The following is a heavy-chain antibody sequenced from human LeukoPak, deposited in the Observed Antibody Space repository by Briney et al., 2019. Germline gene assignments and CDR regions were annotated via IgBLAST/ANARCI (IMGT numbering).Heavy chain of an antibody. CDR2: IYTSGST. D-gene: IGHD3-10*01. CDR1: GGSFSSYY. V-gene: IGHV4-4*07. CDR3: ARVPYYYGSGSFFDY. J-gene: IGHJ4*02. Sequence: SETPSLTCTVSGGSFSSYYWSWIRQPAGKGLEWIGRIYTSGSTNYNPSLKSRVTISVDTSKNQFSLKLSSVTAADTAVYYCARVPYYYGSGSFFDYWGQGTLVTVSS.